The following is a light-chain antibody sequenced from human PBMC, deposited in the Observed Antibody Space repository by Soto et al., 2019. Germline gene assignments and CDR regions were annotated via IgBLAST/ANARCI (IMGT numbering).Light chain of an antibody. J-gene: IGLJ2*01. CDR2: EVN. CDR3: SLYTSSRSLV. Sequence: QSVLTQPASVSGSPGQSITISCAGVSSDVGGYKYVSWYQQHPGKAPKLMIFEVNNRPSVVSSRFSGSESGNTASLTISDLQAEDEADYYCSLYTSSRSLVFGGGTKLTV. CDR1: SSDVGGYKY. V-gene: IGLV2-14*01.